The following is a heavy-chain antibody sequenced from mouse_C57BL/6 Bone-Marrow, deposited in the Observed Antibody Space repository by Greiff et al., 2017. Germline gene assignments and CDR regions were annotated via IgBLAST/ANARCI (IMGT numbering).Heavy chain of an antibody. J-gene: IGHJ3*01. CDR2: IDPSDSYT. CDR1: GYTFTSYW. Sequence: QVQLQQPGAELVRPGTSVKLSCKASGYTFTSYWMHWVKQRPGQGLEWIGVIDPSDSYTNYNQKFKGKATLTVDTSSSTAYMQLSSLTSGDSAVXYCARNAYWGQGTLVTVSA. CDR3: ARNAY. V-gene: IGHV1-59*01.